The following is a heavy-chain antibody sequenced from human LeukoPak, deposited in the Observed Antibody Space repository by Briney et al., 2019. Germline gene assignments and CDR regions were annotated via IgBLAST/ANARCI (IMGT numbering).Heavy chain of an antibody. V-gene: IGHV4-39*01. CDR3: ARLGGYTHGPDPVDY. D-gene: IGHD5-24*01. CDR2: IFYSGIT. Sequence: SETLSLTCTVSGASINTSGYYWGWIRQPPGKGLEWIGDIFYSGITFYNPSLKSRVTLSVSTSNNRFSLKLSSMTAADAAVYFCARLGGYTHGPDPVDYWGQGTLVTVSS. CDR1: GASINTSGYY. J-gene: IGHJ4*02.